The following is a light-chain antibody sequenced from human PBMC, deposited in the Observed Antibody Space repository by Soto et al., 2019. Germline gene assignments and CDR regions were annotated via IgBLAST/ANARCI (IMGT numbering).Light chain of an antibody. CDR3: SSYTSSSTVV. CDR1: NSDVGGYNH. J-gene: IGLJ2*01. Sequence: QSVLTQPASVSGSPGQSITISCTGTNSDVGGYNHVSWYLHHPGKAPRLMIYEVTNRPSGVSNRFSGSKSGNTASLTISGLQAEDEADYYCSSYTSSSTVVFGGGTKLTVL. CDR2: EVT. V-gene: IGLV2-14*01.